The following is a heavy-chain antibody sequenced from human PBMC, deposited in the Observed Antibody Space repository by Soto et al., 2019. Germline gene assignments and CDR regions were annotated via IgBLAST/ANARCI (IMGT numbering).Heavy chain of an antibody. CDR3: ARVSMVRGVTPRSYYYYGMDV. CDR1: GFTFSSYG. V-gene: IGHV3-33*01. J-gene: IGHJ6*02. D-gene: IGHD3-10*01. Sequence: QVQLVESGGGVVQPGRSLRLSCAASGFTFSSYGMHWVRQAPGKGLEWVAVIWYDGSNKYYADSVKGRFTISRDNSKNTLYVQMNSLRAEDTAVYYCARVSMVRGVTPRSYYYYGMDVWGQGTTVTVSS. CDR2: IWYDGSNK.